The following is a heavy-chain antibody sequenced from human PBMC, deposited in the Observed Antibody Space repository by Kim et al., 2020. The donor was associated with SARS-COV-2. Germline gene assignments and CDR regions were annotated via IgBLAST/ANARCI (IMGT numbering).Heavy chain of an antibody. CDR1: GGSFISSSYY. D-gene: IGHD3-22*01. V-gene: IGHV4-39*01. CDR3: ATAVGQYGYYEYF. Sequence: SETLSLTCIVSGGSFISSSYYWGWIRQPPGKGLEWIGSMYNSGSTYYNPSLKSRASISEDTSKNQFSLKLSSVTAADTAVYYCATAVGQYGYYEYF. J-gene: IGHJ2*01. CDR2: MYNSGST.